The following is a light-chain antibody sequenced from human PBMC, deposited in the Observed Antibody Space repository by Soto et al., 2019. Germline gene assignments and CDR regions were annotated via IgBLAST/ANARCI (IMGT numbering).Light chain of an antibody. J-gene: IGLJ2*01. CDR2: RSD. CDR1: SSNIGSNH. Sequence: QSVLTQPPSTSGTPGQRVTISCSGSSSNIGSNHVYWYQQFPGMAPKLLMYRSDQRPTGVPDRFSGSKSGTPASLAISGLRSDDEADYYCSARDDSLSGVVFGGGTKVTVL. V-gene: IGLV1-47*01. CDR3: SARDDSLSGVV.